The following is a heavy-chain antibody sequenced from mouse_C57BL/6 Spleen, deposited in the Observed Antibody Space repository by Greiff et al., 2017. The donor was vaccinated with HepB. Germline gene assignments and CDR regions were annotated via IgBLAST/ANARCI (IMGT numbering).Heavy chain of an antibody. CDR1: GYTFTDYN. J-gene: IGHJ4*01. Sequence: EVQLQQSGPELVKPGASVKMSCKASGYTFTDYNMHWVKQSHGKSLEWIGYINPNNGGTSYNQKFKGKATLTVNKSSSTAYMELRSLTSEDSAVYYGARGYRRGWYAMDYWGQGTSVTVSS. CDR3: ARGYRRGWYAMDY. CDR2: INPNNGGT. D-gene: IGHD1-2*01. V-gene: IGHV1-22*01.